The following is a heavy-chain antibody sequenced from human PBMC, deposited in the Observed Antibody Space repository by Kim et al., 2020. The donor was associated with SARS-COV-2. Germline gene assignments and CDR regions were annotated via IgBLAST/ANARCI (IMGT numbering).Heavy chain of an antibody. D-gene: IGHD4-17*01. CDR2: ISYDGSNK. J-gene: IGHJ4*02. CDR1: GFTFSSYA. V-gene: IGHV3-30-3*01. CDR3: ATRRDYGDYFPLDY. Sequence: GGSLRLSCAASGFTFSSYAMHWVRQAPGKGLEWVAVISYDGSNKYYADSVKGRFTISRDNSKNTLFLQMNSLRAEDTAVYYCATRRDYGDYFPLDYWGQG.